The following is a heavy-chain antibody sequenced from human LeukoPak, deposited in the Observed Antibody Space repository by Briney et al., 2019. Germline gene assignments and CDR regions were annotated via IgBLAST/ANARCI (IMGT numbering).Heavy chain of an antibody. CDR2: INWDGGST. D-gene: IGHD1-26*01. J-gene: IGHJ4*02. CDR3: ARDSFSGSSLDY. Sequence: PGGSLRLSCAASGFNLGGNAMAWVRQAPGKGLEWVSSINWDGGSTAYADSVQGRFTISRDNAKNSLHLQMKSLRAEDTALYYCARDSFSGSSLDYWGQGTLVTVSS. CDR1: GFNLGGNA. V-gene: IGHV3-20*04.